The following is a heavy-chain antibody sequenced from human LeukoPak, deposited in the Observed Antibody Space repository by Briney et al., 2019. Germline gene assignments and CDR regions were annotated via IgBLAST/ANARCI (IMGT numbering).Heavy chain of an antibody. D-gene: IGHD2-15*01. CDR1: GPCLSSIE. CDR3: AKDFSGCTCYFDY. J-gene: IGHJ4*02. V-gene: IGHV1-18*01. Sequence: ASVRVSCTPSGPCLSSIEIRWVRQAPGQGLEWMGWVSAYNGNTNSAQKFQGRVTMTTDTATSTAYMELSRVRDDDTAVSDCAKDFSGCTCYFDYWGQGTLVTVSS. CDR2: VSAYNGNT.